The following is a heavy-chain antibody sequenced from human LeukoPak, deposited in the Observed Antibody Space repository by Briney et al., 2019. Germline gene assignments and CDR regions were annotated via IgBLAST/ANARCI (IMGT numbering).Heavy chain of an antibody. CDR3: ARWANVLRFLEWPPDAFDI. CDR1: GGSISSSNW. J-gene: IGHJ3*02. D-gene: IGHD3-3*01. CDR2: IYHSGST. Sequence: SSETLSLTCAVSGGSISSSNWWSWVRQPPGKGLGWIGEIYHSGSTNYNPSLKSRVTISVDKPKNQFSLKLSSVTAADTAVYYCARWANVLRFLEWPPDAFDIWGQGTMVTVSS. V-gene: IGHV4-4*02.